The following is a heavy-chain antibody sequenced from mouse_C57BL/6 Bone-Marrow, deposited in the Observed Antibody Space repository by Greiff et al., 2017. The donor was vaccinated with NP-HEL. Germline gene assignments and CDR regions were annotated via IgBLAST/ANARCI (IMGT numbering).Heavy chain of an antibody. CDR1: GFTFSSYA. CDR2: ISDGGSYT. D-gene: IGHD1-1*01. Sequence: EVKLEESGGGLVKPGGSLKLSCAASGFTFSSYAMSWVRQTPEKRLAWVATISDGGSYTYYPDNVKGRFTISRDNAKNNLYLQMSHLKSEDTAMYYCAVVATGGYYYAMDYWGQGTSVTVSS. J-gene: IGHJ4*01. V-gene: IGHV5-4*03. CDR3: AVVATGGYYYAMDY.